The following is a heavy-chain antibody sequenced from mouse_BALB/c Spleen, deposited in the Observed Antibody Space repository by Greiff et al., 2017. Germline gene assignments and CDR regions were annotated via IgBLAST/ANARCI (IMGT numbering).Heavy chain of an antibody. V-gene: IGHV5-9-4*01. CDR3: ARGGQLGLRNAMDY. Sequence: EVKLVESGGGLVKPGGSLKLSCAASGFTFSSYAMSWVRQSPEKRLEWVAEISSGGSYTYYPDTVTGRCTISRDNAKNTLYLEMSSLRSEDTAMYYCARGGQLGLRNAMDYWGQGTSVTVSS. J-gene: IGHJ4*01. D-gene: IGHD3-1*01. CDR2: ISSGGSYT. CDR1: GFTFSSYA.